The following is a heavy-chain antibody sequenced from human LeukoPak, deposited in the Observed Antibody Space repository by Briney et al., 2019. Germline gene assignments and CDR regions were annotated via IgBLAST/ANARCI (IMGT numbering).Heavy chain of an antibody. J-gene: IGHJ4*02. V-gene: IGHV3-53*01. CDR1: GFTFDDYG. CDR3: ARLAVAGTIHFDY. CDR2: IYSGGST. Sequence: GGSLRLSCAASGFTFDDYGMHWVRQAPGKGLEWVSVIYSGGSTYYADSVKGRFTISRDNSKNTLYLQMNSLRAEDTAVYYCARLAVAGTIHFDYWGQGTLVTVSS. D-gene: IGHD6-19*01.